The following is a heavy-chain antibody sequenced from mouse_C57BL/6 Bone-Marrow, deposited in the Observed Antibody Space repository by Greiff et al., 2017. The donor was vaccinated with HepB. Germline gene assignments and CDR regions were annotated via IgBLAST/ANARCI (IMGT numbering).Heavy chain of an antibody. Sequence: QVQLQQSGAELARPGASVKLSCKASGYTFTSYGISWVKQRTGQGLEWIGEIYPRSGNTYYNEKFKGKATLTADKSSSTAYMELRSLTSEDSAVYFCARRGGTTGYFDYWGQGTTLTVSS. CDR1: GYTFTSYG. D-gene: IGHD1-1*02. CDR2: IYPRSGNT. CDR3: ARRGGTTGYFDY. J-gene: IGHJ2*01. V-gene: IGHV1-81*01.